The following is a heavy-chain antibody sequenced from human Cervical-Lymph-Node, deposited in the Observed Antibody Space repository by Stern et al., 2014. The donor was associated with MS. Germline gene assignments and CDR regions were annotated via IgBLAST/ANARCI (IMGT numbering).Heavy chain of an antibody. J-gene: IGHJ4*02. V-gene: IGHV4-39*01. CDR1: GGSISSSSYY. CDR3: AGFVASSSPRRAFDY. CDR2: IYYSGRT. Sequence: QLQLQESGPGLVKPSETLSLTCTVSGGSISSSSYYWGWIRQPPGKGLEWIGSIYYSGRTYYNPSLKSRVTISVDTSKNQFSLKLSSVTAADTAVYYCAGFVASSSPRRAFDYWGQGTLVTVSS. D-gene: IGHD6-13*01.